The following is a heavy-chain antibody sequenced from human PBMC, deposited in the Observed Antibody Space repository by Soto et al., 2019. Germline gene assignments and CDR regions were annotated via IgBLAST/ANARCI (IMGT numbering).Heavy chain of an antibody. V-gene: IGHV4-4*07. CDR1: GDSMTKYY. J-gene: IGHJ4*02. CDR2: IYTSGST. CDR3: ARTVGAAYYFDF. D-gene: IGHD1-26*01. Sequence: QVQLQESGPGLVKPSETLSLTCTVSGDSMTKYYWSWIRQPAGKGLEWIGRIYTSGSTNYNPSLNRRVSMSIDTFNNHFSLKLKSVTAADTAVYYCARTVGAAYYFDFWGQGALVTVSS.